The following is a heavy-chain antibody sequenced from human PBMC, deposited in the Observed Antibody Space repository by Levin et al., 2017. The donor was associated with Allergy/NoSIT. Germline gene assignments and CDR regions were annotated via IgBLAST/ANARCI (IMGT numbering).Heavy chain of an antibody. V-gene: IGHV4-59*01. CDR2: IYYSGST. CDR1: GGSISSYY. Sequence: SETLSLTCTVSGGSISSYYWSWIRQPPGKGLEWIGYIYYSGSTNYNPSLKSRVTISVDTSKNQFSLKLSSVTAADTAVYYCARGLSAGGDLGGFDYWGQGTLVTVSS. CDR3: ARGLSAGGDLGGFDY. J-gene: IGHJ4*02. D-gene: IGHD4-17*01.